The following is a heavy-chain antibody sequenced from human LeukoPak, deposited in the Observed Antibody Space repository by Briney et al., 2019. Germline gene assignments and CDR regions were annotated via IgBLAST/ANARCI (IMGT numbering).Heavy chain of an antibody. J-gene: IGHJ4*02. V-gene: IGHV3-30*03. CDR1: EFTFSRHG. Sequence: GRSLRLSCAPSEFTFSRHGMHWVRQAPGKGLEWVAIISNDGSRKYYAHSVEGRFTISRDNSKNTLYLQMDSLRAEDTAGYYCARDRAWNYFDYWGQGTLVTVSS. CDR2: ISNDGSRK. CDR3: ARDRAWNYFDY. D-gene: IGHD3-3*01.